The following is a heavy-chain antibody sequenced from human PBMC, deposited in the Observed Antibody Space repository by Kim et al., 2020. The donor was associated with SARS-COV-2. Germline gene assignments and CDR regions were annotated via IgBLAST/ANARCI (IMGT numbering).Heavy chain of an antibody. CDR1: GFSFSSYA. CDR3: AKGGAWQTTASQDYLDS. CDR2: ISGGGDKT. J-gene: IGHJ4*02. V-gene: IGHV3-23*01. Sequence: GGSLRLSCTASGFSFSSYAMNWVRQAPGKGLEWVSRISGGGDKTYYADSVKGQFTMSRDNSKNTVYLQMNGLRREDTAIYYCAKGGAWQTTASQDYLDSWCQGTLVTVSS. D-gene: IGHD1-26*01.